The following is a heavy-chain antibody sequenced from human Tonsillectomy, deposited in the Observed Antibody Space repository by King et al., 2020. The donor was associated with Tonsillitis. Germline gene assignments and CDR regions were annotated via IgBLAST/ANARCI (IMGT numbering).Heavy chain of an antibody. J-gene: IGHJ3*02. CDR1: GFTVSTNY. CDR2: IYSGGST. V-gene: IGHV3-53*01. Sequence: VQLVESGGGLIQPGGSLRLSCAASGFTVSTNYMSWVRQAPGKGLEWVSVIYSGGSTYYADSVKSRFTISRDISKNTLFLQMNSLRAEDTAVYYCARGGTVVRGVIISLRIWGQGTMVTVSS. D-gene: IGHD3-10*01. CDR3: ARGGTVVRGVIISLRI.